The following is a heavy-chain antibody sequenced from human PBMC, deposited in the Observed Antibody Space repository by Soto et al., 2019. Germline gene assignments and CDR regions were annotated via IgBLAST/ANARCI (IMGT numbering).Heavy chain of an antibody. CDR2: INSDGSST. V-gene: IGHV3-74*01. D-gene: IGHD2-15*01. CDR1: GFTFSSYW. J-gene: IGHJ5*02. CDR3: ARVVGYCSGGSCYFNWFDP. Sequence: GGSLRLSCAASGFTFSSYWMHWVRQAPVKGLVWVSRINSDGSSTSYADSVKGRFTISRDNAKNTLYLQMNSLRAEDTAVYYCARVVGYCSGGSCYFNWFDPWGQGTLVTVSS.